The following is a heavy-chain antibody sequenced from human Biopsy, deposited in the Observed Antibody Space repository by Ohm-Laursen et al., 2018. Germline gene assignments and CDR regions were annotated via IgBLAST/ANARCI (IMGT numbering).Heavy chain of an antibody. CDR3: ARHSLDDFWSGAHYYFDY. V-gene: IGHV4-4*07. J-gene: IGHJ4*02. D-gene: IGHD3-3*01. CDR2: LYASGST. Sequence: SETLSLTCTVSGGPVSGYYWNWIRLPVGKGLEWIGRLYASGSTNYNPSLKSRVTVSVDTSRNQFHLRLTSMSASDTAVYYCARHSLDDFWSGAHYYFDYWGLGTLVTVSS. CDR1: GGPVSGYY.